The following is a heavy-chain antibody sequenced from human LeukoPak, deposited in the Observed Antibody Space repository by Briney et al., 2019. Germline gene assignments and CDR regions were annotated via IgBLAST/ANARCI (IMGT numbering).Heavy chain of an antibody. D-gene: IGHD7-27*01. CDR3: ASRRLGNDY. Sequence: SETLSLICTVSSGSLSDYYGSWIRHSPGKGREWIGYIYYTGSSSYNPSLRSRVTISADKSKNQVTLKLSSVTAADTAVYYCASRRLGNDYWGQGTLVTVSS. V-gene: IGHV4-59*01. CDR2: IYYTGSS. J-gene: IGHJ4*01. CDR1: SGSLSDYY.